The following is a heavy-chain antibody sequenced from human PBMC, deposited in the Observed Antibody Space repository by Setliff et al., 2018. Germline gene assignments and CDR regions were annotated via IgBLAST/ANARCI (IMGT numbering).Heavy chain of an antibody. CDR2: INSDGGST. D-gene: IGHD1-1*01. CDR1: GFTFSDYW. Sequence: GESLKISCAASGFTFSDYWMHWFRQVTGKGPVWVSRINSDGGSTNYADSVKGQFTVSRDNAENTLYLQMNSLRAEDTAVYYCARDGHNVYYFDYWGRGTLVTVSS. J-gene: IGHJ4*02. V-gene: IGHV3-74*01. CDR3: ARDGHNVYYFDY.